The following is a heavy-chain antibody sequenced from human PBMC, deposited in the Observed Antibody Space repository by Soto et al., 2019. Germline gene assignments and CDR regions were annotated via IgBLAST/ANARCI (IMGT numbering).Heavy chain of an antibody. D-gene: IGHD6-13*01. Sequence: GASVKVSCKASGGTFSSYAISWVRQAPGQGLEWMGGIIPIFGTANYAQKFQGRVTITADESTSTAYMELSSLRSEDTAVYYCARGIAAAGKPLFDYWGQGTLVTVS. V-gene: IGHV1-69*13. J-gene: IGHJ4*02. CDR2: IIPIFGTA. CDR1: GGTFSSYA. CDR3: ARGIAAAGKPLFDY.